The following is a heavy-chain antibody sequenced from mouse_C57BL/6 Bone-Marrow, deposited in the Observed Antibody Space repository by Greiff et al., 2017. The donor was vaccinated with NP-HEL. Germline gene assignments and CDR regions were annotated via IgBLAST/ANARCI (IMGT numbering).Heavy chain of an antibody. CDR3: VRHDYYGSSFDY. D-gene: IGHD1-1*01. V-gene: IGHV10-1*01. CDR2: IRSKSNNYAT. J-gene: IGHJ2*01. CDR1: GFSFNTYA. Sequence: EVQLQESGGGLVQPKGSLKLSCAASGFSFNTYAMNWVRQAPGTGLEWVARIRSKSNNYATYYADSVKDRFTISRDDSESMLYLQMNNLKTEDTAMYYCVRHDYYGSSFDYWGQGTTLTVSS.